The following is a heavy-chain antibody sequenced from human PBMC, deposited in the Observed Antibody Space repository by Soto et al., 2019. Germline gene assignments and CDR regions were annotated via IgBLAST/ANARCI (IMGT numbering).Heavy chain of an antibody. V-gene: IGHV1-69*02. Sequence: QVQLVQSGAEVKKPGSSVKVSCKASGGTFSSYTISWVRQAPGQGLEWMGRIIPILGIANYAQKFQGRVTITASKSTSTAYRELSRLRSEDTAVYYCASLGIAAPGTPHVYFDYWGQGTLVTVSS. D-gene: IGHD6-13*01. CDR2: IIPILGIA. CDR3: ASLGIAAPGTPHVYFDY. CDR1: GGTFSSYT. J-gene: IGHJ4*02.